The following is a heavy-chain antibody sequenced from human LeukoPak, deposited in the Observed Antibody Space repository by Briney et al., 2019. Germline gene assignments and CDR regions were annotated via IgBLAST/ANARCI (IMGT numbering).Heavy chain of an antibody. CDR3: ARAGVEMATTRGWYYFDY. CDR1: GFTFSTYS. CDR2: ISSSSSYI. J-gene: IGHJ4*02. D-gene: IGHD5-24*01. Sequence: GGSLRLSCAASGFTFSTYSMNWVRQAPGKGLEWVSSISSSSSYIYYADSVKGRFTISRDNAKKSVYLQMNSLRAEDTAVYYCARAGVEMATTRGWYYFDYWGQGTLVTVSS. V-gene: IGHV3-21*01.